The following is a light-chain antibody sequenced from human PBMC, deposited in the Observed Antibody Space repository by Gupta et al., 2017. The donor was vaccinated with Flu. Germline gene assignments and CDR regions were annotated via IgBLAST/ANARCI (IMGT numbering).Light chain of an antibody. CDR2: GAT. CDR1: QFINTY. CDR3: QQSYTRPRT. Sequence: DIQMTQSPSSLSASVVDRVTITCRASQFINTYLHWYKQESGQAPKVLIYGATNLQIGVPSRFSGGGSGTDFTLTITSLQPEDFATYYCQQSYTRPRTFGQGTTVEIK. V-gene: IGKV1-39*01. J-gene: IGKJ1*01.